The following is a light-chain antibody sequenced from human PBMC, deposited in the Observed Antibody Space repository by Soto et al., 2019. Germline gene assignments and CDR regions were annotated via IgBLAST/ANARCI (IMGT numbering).Light chain of an antibody. V-gene: IGKV1-33*01. J-gene: IGKJ3*01. CDR3: QQRSNWPPFT. Sequence: IQMTQSPSSLSASVGDRVTLTCQASHDIRDHLNWYQQKPGKPPKLLIYDASNLQTGVPSRFSGSGSGTDFTFTISSLQPEDIAVYYCQQRSNWPPFTFGPGTKVDIK. CDR2: DAS. CDR1: HDIRDH.